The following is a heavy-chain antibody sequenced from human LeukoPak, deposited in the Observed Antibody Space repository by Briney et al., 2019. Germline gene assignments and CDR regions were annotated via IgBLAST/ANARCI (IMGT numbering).Heavy chain of an antibody. Sequence: PGGSLRLSCAASGFTFDDYAMHWVRQAPGKGLEWVPGISWNSGSIGYADSVKGRFTISRDNAKNSLYLQMNSLRAEDTALYYCARPDDGRSWEPGVGYFDYWGQGTLVTVSS. CDR2: ISWNSGSI. V-gene: IGHV3-9*01. D-gene: IGHD1-26*01. J-gene: IGHJ4*02. CDR1: GFTFDDYA. CDR3: ARPDDGRSWEPGVGYFDY.